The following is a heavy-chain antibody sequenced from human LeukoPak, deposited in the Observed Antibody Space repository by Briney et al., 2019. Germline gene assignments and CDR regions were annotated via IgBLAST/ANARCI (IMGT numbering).Heavy chain of an antibody. CDR1: GGSISGYY. D-gene: IGHD2-2*01. V-gene: IGHV4-59*01. Sequence: PSETLSLTCTASGGSISGYYWSWIRQPPGKGLEWIGYIYYSGSTNYNPSLKSRVTISVDTSKNQFSLKLSSVTAADTAVYYCARVSPPVVVPAARRYYYYYMDVWGKGTTVTVSS. J-gene: IGHJ6*03. CDR2: IYYSGST. CDR3: ARVSPPVVVPAARRYYYYYMDV.